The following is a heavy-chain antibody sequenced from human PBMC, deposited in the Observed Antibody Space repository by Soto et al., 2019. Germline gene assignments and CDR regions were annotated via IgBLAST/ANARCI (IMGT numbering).Heavy chain of an antibody. CDR1: VFTFSSYA. Sequence: GGSLRLSCSASVFTFSSYAMSWVRQAPGKGLEWVSAISGSGGSTYYADSVKGRFTISRDNSKNTLYLQMNSLRAEDTAVYYCAKVAAARPYYYGMDVWGQGNTVTGSS. D-gene: IGHD6-6*01. J-gene: IGHJ6*02. CDR2: ISGSGGST. V-gene: IGHV3-23*01. CDR3: AKVAAARPYYYGMDV.